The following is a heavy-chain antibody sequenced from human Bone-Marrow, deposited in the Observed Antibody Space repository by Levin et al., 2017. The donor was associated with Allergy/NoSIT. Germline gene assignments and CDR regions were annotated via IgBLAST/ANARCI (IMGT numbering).Heavy chain of an antibody. CDR2: ISYDGSNK. Sequence: GGSLRLSCAASGFTFSNYATHWVRQAPGKGLEWVAVISYDGSNKYYADSVKGRFTISRDNSKNTLYLQMNSLRVEDTAVYYCAREVWLDVIPTWYYYYYGMDVWGQGTTVTVSS. J-gene: IGHJ6*02. CDR1: GFTFSNYA. V-gene: IGHV3-30*04. CDR3: AREVWLDVIPTWYYYYYGMDV. D-gene: IGHD6-19*01.